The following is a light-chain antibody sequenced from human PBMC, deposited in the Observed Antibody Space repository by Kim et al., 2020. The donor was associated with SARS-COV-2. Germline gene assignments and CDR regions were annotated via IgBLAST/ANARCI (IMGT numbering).Light chain of an antibody. CDR2: KVS. CDR3: MQGIHPST. J-gene: IGKJ5*01. V-gene: IGKV2-30*01. CDR1: TSLVYSDVHSF. Sequence: HPASFSCWSCTSLVYSDVHSFLNWFEQRPGQSPRRLISKVSTRDSGVPDRFSGSGSGTDFTLKSSRVEAEDVGVYYCMQGIHPSTFGQGTRLEIK.